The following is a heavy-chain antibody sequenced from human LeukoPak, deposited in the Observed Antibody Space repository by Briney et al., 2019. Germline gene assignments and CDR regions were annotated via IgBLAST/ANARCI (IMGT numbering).Heavy chain of an antibody. Sequence: PGESLKISCEASGYSFTTYWIGWVRQMPGKGLEWMGIIYPGDSDTRYSPSFQGQVTISADKSISTAYLQWSSLKASDTAMYYCARLSAYCSSTSCYGAFDYWGQGTLVTVSS. J-gene: IGHJ4*02. D-gene: IGHD2-2*01. V-gene: IGHV5-51*01. CDR2: IYPGDSDT. CDR1: GYSFTTYW. CDR3: ARLSAYCSSTSCYGAFDY.